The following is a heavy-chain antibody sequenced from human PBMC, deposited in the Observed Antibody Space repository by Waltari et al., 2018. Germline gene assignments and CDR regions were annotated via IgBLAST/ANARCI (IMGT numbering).Heavy chain of an antibody. CDR2: IYSGGST. Sequence: EVQLVESGGGLIQPGGSLRLSCAASGFTVSSNYMSWVRQAPGTGLEWVSVIYSGGSTYYADSVKGRFTISRDNSKNTLYLQMNSLRAEDTAVYYCAREIAVAGTRYYYYYGMDVWGQGTTVTVSS. J-gene: IGHJ6*02. V-gene: IGHV3-53*01. CDR1: GFTVSSNY. CDR3: AREIAVAGTRYYYYYGMDV. D-gene: IGHD6-19*01.